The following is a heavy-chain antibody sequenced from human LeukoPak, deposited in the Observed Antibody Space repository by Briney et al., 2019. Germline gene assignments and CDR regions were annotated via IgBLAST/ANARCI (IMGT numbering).Heavy chain of an antibody. V-gene: IGHV3-7*01. J-gene: IGHJ4*02. CDR2: IKLDGSEK. Sequence: PGGSLRLSCAASGFSLSNYWISWVRQAPGKGLEWVANIKLDGSEKYYVNSVKGRFTISRDNAKNSLNLQMNSLRAEDTAVYYCARDHGAAPADYWGQGTLVTVSS. D-gene: IGHD6-6*01. CDR1: GFSLSNYW. CDR3: ARDHGAAPADY.